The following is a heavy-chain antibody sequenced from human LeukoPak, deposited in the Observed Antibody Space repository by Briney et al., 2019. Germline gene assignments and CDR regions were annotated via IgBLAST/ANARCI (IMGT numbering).Heavy chain of an antibody. CDR1: GFTFSSYG. CDR3: ARDKFGGTDY. J-gene: IGHJ4*02. D-gene: IGHD3-16*01. Sequence: PGGSLRLSCAASGFTFSSYGMHWVRQAPGKGLEWVANIKQDGSEKYYVDSVKGRFTISRDNAKNSLYLQMNSLRAEDTAVYYCARDKFGGTDYWGQGTLVTVSS. V-gene: IGHV3-7*01. CDR2: IKQDGSEK.